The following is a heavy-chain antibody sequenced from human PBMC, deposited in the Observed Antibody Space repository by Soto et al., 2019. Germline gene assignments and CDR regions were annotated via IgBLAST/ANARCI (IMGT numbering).Heavy chain of an antibody. D-gene: IGHD3-16*01. CDR1: GFTFSSYA. V-gene: IGHV3-30*14. Sequence: GGSLRLSCAASGFTFSSYAMHWVRQAPGKGLEWVAVISYDGSNKNHADTVKGRFTISRDNSKNTLYLQMDSLRAEDTAIYYCAGRLTTAASLDYRGRGTLVTVSS. CDR2: ISYDGSNK. J-gene: IGHJ4*02. CDR3: AGRLTTAASLDY.